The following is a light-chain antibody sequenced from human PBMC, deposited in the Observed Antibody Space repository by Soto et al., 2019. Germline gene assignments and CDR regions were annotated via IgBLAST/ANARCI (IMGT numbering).Light chain of an antibody. Sequence: DIQMTQSPSTLSASVGDRVTITCRASQSISSWLAWYQQKPGKAPKLLIYKASTLESGVPSRFSGSGSGTEFTLTISSLQPYEFATFFGQHYTCYPLTFGGGTKVEI. CDR2: KAS. CDR1: QSISSW. CDR3: QHYTCYPLT. V-gene: IGKV1-5*03. J-gene: IGKJ4*01.